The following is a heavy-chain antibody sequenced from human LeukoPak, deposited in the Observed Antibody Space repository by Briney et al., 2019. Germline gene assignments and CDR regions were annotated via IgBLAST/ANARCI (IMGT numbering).Heavy chain of an antibody. Sequence: ASVKVSCKASGYTFTGYYMHWARQAPGQGLEWMGRINPNSGGTNYAQKFQGRVTMTRDTSISTAYMELSRLRSDDTAVYYCARGGTRGYYYYYMDVWGKGTTVTVSS. CDR1: GYTFTGYY. V-gene: IGHV1-2*06. CDR3: ARGGTRGYYYYYMDV. CDR2: INPNSGGT. J-gene: IGHJ6*03. D-gene: IGHD1-26*01.